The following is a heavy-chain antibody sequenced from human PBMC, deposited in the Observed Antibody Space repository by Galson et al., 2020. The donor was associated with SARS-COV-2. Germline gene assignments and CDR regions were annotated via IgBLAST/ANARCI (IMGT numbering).Heavy chain of an antibody. CDR1: GFTFSSYA. CDR2: ISYDGSNK. V-gene: IGHV3-30-3*01. CDR3: ARGELWTRDYYYYGMDV. J-gene: IGHJ6*02. D-gene: IGHD1-7*01. Sequence: GGSLRLSCAASGFTFSSYAMHWVRQAPGKGLEWVAVISYDGSNKYYADSVKGRFTISRDNSKNTLYLQMNSLRAEDTAVYYCARGELWTRDYYYYGMDVWGQGTTVTVSS.